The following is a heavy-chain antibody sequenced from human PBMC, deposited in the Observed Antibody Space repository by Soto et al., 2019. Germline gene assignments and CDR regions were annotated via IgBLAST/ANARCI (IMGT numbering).Heavy chain of an antibody. D-gene: IGHD3-9*01. V-gene: IGHV4-61*01. CDR2: IYYSGST. CDR3: ARDHLTGYYYYGTDV. J-gene: IGHJ6*02. Sequence: SETLSLTCIFSGGYVSSSPYYWIWIRQPPGKGLEWIGYIYYSGSTNYNPSLKSRVTISVDTSKNQFSLKLSSVTAADTAVYYCARDHLTGYYYYGTDVWGQGTTVTVAS. CDR1: GGYVSSSPYY.